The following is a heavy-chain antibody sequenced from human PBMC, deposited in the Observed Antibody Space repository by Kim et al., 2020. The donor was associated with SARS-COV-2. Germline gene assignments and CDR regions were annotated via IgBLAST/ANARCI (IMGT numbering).Heavy chain of an antibody. Sequence: ASVKVSCKASGYTFTSYGISWVRQAPGQGLEWMGWISAYNGNTNYAQKLQGRVTMTTDTSTSTAYMELRSLRSDDTAVYYCARHSEGIAAAGPPDFDYWGQGTLVTVSS. CDR3: ARHSEGIAAAGPPDFDY. CDR1: GYTFTSYG. J-gene: IGHJ4*02. V-gene: IGHV1-18*01. CDR2: ISAYNGNT. D-gene: IGHD6-13*01.